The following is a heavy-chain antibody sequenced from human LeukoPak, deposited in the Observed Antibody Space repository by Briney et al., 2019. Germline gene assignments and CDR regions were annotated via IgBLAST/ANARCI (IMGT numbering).Heavy chain of an antibody. CDR2: INGDGSSS. V-gene: IGHV3-74*01. J-gene: IGHJ3*02. CDR3: ASSDWYAAFDI. D-gene: IGHD3-9*01. Sequence: GSLRLSCAASGFAFSNNWMHWVRQAPGKGLLWVSRINGDGSSSSYADSVKARFTISRDNAKNTPYLQMNSLRAEDTAVYYCASSDWYAAFDIWGQGTMVTVSS. CDR1: GFAFSNNW.